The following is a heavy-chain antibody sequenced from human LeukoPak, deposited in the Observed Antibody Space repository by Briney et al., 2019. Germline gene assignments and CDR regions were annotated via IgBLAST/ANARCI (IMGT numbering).Heavy chain of an antibody. J-gene: IGHJ3*02. D-gene: IGHD6-19*01. Sequence: SETLSLTCTVSGGSISSYYWSWIRQPPGKGLEWIGYIYYSGSTNYNPSLKSRVTISVDTSKNQFSLKLSSVTAADTAVYYCARPTKNGYSSGWWGVDAFDIWGQGTMVTVSS. CDR1: GGSISSYY. CDR2: IYYSGST. V-gene: IGHV4-59*12. CDR3: ARPTKNGYSSGWWGVDAFDI.